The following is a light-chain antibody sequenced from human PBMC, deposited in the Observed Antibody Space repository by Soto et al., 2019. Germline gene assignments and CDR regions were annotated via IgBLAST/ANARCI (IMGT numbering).Light chain of an antibody. Sequence: EIVLTQSPATLSLSPGERATLSCRASQSVSSYLAWYQQKPGQAPRLLTYDASNRATGIPARFSGSGSGTDFTLTISSLKPEDFAVYYCQQRSNLLTFGGGTKVEIK. CDR1: QSVSSY. V-gene: IGKV3-11*01. CDR2: DAS. J-gene: IGKJ4*01. CDR3: QQRSNLLT.